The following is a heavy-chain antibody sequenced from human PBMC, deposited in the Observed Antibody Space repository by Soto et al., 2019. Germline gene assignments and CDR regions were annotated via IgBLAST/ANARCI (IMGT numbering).Heavy chain of an antibody. V-gene: IGHV3-15*01. Sequence: EVQLVESGGGLVKPGGSLRLSCAASGFTFSNAWMSWVRQAPGKGLEWVGRIKSKTDGGTTDYAAPVKGRFTISRDDSKNTLYLQMNSLRAEDTAVYYCARGIAAAGTGEFDYWGQGTLVTVSS. CDR2: IKSKTDGGTT. D-gene: IGHD6-13*01. J-gene: IGHJ4*02. CDR3: ARGIAAAGTGEFDY. CDR1: GFTFSNAW.